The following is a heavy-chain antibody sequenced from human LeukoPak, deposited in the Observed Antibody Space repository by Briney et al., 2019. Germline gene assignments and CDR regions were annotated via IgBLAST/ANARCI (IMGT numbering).Heavy chain of an antibody. CDR1: GGSFSGYY. Sequence: PSETLSVTCAVYGGSFSGYYWSWIRQPPGKGLEWIGEINHSGSTNYNPSLKSRVTISVDTSKNQFSLKLSSVTAADTAVYYCARGVDTAMVPFDYWGQGTLVTVSS. V-gene: IGHV4-34*01. J-gene: IGHJ4*02. D-gene: IGHD5-18*01. CDR3: ARGVDTAMVPFDY. CDR2: INHSGST.